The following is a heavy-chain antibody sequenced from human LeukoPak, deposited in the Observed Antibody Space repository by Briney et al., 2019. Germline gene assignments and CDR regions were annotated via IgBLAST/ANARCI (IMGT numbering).Heavy chain of an antibody. D-gene: IGHD6-19*01. CDR3: ARCADSSGWYGNWYFDL. V-gene: IGHV3-21*01. Sequence: PGGSLRLSCAASGFSFSTYSMNWVRQAPGKGLEWVSSLSSTSIFRYYADSVKGRFTISRDNAKNSLYLQMNSLRAEDTAVYYCARCADSSGWYGNWYFDLWGRGTLVTVSS. CDR1: GFSFSTYS. J-gene: IGHJ2*01. CDR2: LSSTSIFR.